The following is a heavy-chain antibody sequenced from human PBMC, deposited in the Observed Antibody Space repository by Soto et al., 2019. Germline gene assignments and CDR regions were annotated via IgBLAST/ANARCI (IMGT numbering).Heavy chain of an antibody. CDR3: ARGSYYDFWSGSYGMDV. D-gene: IGHD3-3*01. CDR1: GCTISSYA. J-gene: IGHJ6*02. Sequence: VASVKVCCKASGCTISSYAISLVRHSPGQGLEWMGIINPSGGSTSYAKKFQGRVTMTRDTSTSTVYMELSSLRSEDTAVYYCARGSYYDFWSGSYGMDVWGQGTTVTGSS. V-gene: IGHV1-46*01. CDR2: INPSGGST.